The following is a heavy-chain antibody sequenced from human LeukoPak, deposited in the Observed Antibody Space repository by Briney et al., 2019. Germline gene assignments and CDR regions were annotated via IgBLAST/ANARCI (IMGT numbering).Heavy chain of an antibody. Sequence: GGSLRLSCAASEFSVGSNYMTWVRQAPGKGLEWLANIKQDGSEKYYVDSVKGRFTISRDNAKNSLYLQMNSLRAEDTAVYYCARHNYDFWSVYMDVWGKGTTVTVSS. CDR1: EFSVGSNY. CDR2: IKQDGSEK. J-gene: IGHJ6*03. V-gene: IGHV3-7*01. D-gene: IGHD3-3*01. CDR3: ARHNYDFWSVYMDV.